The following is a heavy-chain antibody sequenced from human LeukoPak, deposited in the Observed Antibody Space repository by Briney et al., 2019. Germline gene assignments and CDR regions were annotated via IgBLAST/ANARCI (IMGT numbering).Heavy chain of an antibody. Sequence: GGSLRLSCAASGFTFDDYAMHWVRQAPGKGLEWVSGISWNSGSIGYADSVKGRVTISRDNAKNSLYLQMNSLRAEDTALYYCAKSGYSSSWLSNWFDPWGQGTLVTVSS. D-gene: IGHD6-13*01. J-gene: IGHJ5*02. V-gene: IGHV3-9*01. CDR2: ISWNSGSI. CDR3: AKSGYSSSWLSNWFDP. CDR1: GFTFDDYA.